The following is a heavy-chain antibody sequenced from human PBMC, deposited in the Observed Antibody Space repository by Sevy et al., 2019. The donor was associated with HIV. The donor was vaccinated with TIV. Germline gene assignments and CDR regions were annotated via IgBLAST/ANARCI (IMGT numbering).Heavy chain of an antibody. CDR1: GFTFSSYR. V-gene: IGHV3-21*01. D-gene: IGHD6-19*01. Sequence: GGSLRLSCAASGFTFSSYRMHWVRQAPGKGLEWVSCTSGLSNYIYYADSVKGRFSISRDNTKNSVCLQMNSLRGEDTAVFYCARAVPATDAFDIWGQGTLVTVSS. CDR3: ARAVPATDAFDI. J-gene: IGHJ3*02. CDR2: TSGLSNYI.